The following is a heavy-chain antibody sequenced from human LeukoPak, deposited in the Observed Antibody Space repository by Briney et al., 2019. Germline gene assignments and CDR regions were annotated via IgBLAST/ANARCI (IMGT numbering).Heavy chain of an antibody. J-gene: IGHJ4*02. D-gene: IGHD3-22*01. Sequence: AASVKVSCKASGGTFSSYAISWVRQAPGQGLEWMGGIIPIFGTANYAQKFQGRVTITADESTSTAYMELSSLRSEDTAVYYCARANTPHYYDSSGRFDYWGQGTLVTVSS. CDR1: GGTFSSYA. V-gene: IGHV1-69*13. CDR3: ARANTPHYYDSSGRFDY. CDR2: IIPIFGTA.